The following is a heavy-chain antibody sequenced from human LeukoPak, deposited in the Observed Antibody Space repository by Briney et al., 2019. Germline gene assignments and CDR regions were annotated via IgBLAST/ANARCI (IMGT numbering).Heavy chain of an antibody. D-gene: IGHD3-3*01. CDR2: ISYDGSNK. CDR1: GFIFSNYG. Sequence: PGGSLRLSCAASGFIFSNYGIYWVRQAPGKGLEWVAVISYDGSNKYYADSVKGRFTISRDNSKNTLYLETNSLRAEDTAVYYCASLRSGPRYGMDVWGQGTTVTVSS. CDR3: ASLRSGPRYGMDV. J-gene: IGHJ6*02. V-gene: IGHV3-30*03.